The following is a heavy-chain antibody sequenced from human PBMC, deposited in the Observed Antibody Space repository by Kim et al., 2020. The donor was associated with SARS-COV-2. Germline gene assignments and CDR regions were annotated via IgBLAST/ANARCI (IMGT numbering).Heavy chain of an antibody. V-gene: IGHV1-69*13. CDR1: GGTFSSYA. CDR2: IIPIFGTA. CDR3: ARDAGWSWDLYYFDY. J-gene: IGHJ4*02. D-gene: IGHD1-26*01. Sequence: SVKVSCKASGGTFSSYAISWVRQAPGQGLEWMGGIIPIFGTANYAQKFQGRVTITADESTSTAYMELSSLRSEDTAMYYCARDAGWSWDLYYFDYWGQGTLVTVSS.